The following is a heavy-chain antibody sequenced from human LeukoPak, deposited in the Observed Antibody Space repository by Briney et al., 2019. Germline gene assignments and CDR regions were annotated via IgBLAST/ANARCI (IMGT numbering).Heavy chain of an antibody. J-gene: IGHJ4*02. V-gene: IGHV3-30*03. CDR3: ARDMYYYDSSGYSDY. CDR1: GLTFNNQD. D-gene: IGHD3-22*01. Sequence: GGSPRLSCVASGLTFNNQDMHWVRQAPGKGLEWVAVISYDGSNKYYADSVKGRFTISRDNSKNTLYLQVNSLRAEDTAVYYCARDMYYYDSSGYSDYWGQGTLVTVSS. CDR2: ISYDGSNK.